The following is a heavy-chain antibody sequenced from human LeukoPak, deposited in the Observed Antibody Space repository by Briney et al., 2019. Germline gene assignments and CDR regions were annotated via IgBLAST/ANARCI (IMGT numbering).Heavy chain of an antibody. CDR3: AKDRSIGTYYTFDS. V-gene: IGHV3-30*02. J-gene: IGHJ4*02. CDR2: IRYDGSNK. CDR1: GFTFSSYG. Sequence: QSGGSLRLSCAASGFTFSSYGMHWVRRAPGNGLEWVAFIRYDGSNKYYADSVKGRFTISRDNSKNTLYLQMSSLTAKDTAVYYCAKDRSIGTYYTFDSWGQGTLVTVSS. D-gene: IGHD1-26*01.